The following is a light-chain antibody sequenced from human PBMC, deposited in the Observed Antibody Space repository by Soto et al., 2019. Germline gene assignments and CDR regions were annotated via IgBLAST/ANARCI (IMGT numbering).Light chain of an antibody. CDR1: QSVSSTN. J-gene: IGKJ1*01. CDR3: QHYGNSVGT. V-gene: IGKV3-20*01. Sequence: EIVLTQSPGTLSLSPGERATLSCRASQSVSSTNLVWYQQKRGQAPRLLIYDASTRGTGIPDRFRGSGSGTDFTLPISGLEPEDLAVYFCQHYGNSVGTFAKGPRVDTK. CDR2: DAS.